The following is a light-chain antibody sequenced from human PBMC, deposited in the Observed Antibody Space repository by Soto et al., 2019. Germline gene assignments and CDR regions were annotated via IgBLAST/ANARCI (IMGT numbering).Light chain of an antibody. Sequence: SYELTQPPSVSVAPGQTARITCGGDKIGSKSVHWYQQRPGQAPVLVVYDDADRPSGIPERFSGSNSGNTATLTINRVEAGDEADYYCHVWDNSDLSLFGGGTKVTVL. CDR1: KIGSKS. J-gene: IGLJ2*01. CDR3: HVWDNSDLSL. V-gene: IGLV3-21*02. CDR2: DDA.